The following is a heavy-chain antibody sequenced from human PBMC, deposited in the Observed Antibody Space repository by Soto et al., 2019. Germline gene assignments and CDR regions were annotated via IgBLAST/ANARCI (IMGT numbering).Heavy chain of an antibody. CDR2: IIPIFGTA. CDR1: GGTFSSYA. V-gene: IGHV1-69*13. CDR3: ARGQYDYGGNSGHFYYGLDV. J-gene: IGHJ6*02. D-gene: IGHD4-17*01. Sequence: SVKVSCKASGGTFSSYAISWVRQAPGQGLEWMGGIIPIFGTANYAQKFQGRVTITADESTSTAYMELSSLRSEDTAVYYCARGQYDYGGNSGHFYYGLDVWGQGTTVTVSS.